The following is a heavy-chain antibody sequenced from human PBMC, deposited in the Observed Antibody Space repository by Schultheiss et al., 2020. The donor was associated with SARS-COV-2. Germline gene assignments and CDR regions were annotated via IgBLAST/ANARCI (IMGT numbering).Heavy chain of an antibody. CDR1: GFTFSNYA. CDR2: ISGSCGST. D-gene: IGHD6-13*01. J-gene: IGHJ4*02. V-gene: IGHV3-23*01. CDR3: AKDIAAAGDY. Sequence: GGSLRLSCAASGFTFSNYAMSWVRQAPGKGLDWVSAISGSCGSTYYADSVKGRFTISRDNSKNTLYLQMNSLRAEDTAVYYCAKDIAAAGDYWGQGTLVTVSS.